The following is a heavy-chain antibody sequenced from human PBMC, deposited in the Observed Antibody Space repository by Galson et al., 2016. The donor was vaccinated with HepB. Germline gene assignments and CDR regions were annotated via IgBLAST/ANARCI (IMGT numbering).Heavy chain of an antibody. V-gene: IGHV1-69-2*01. CDR1: GYTFTGYY. Sequence: SCKVSGYTFTGYYIHWVQQAPGKGLEWMGLVHLEDGETIYAQKFQGGVTITADTSRDTAYMELSSLRSEDTAVYYCATVSRSGTSSDYWGQGTLVTVSS. CDR3: ATVSRSGTSSDY. J-gene: IGHJ4*02. D-gene: IGHD1-26*01. CDR2: VHLEDGET.